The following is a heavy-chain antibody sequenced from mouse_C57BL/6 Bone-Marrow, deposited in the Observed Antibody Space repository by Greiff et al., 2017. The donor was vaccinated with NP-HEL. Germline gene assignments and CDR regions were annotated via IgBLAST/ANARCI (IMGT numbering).Heavy chain of an antibody. CDR2: ISYDGSN. Sequence: VQLKESGPGLVKPSQSLSLTCSVTGYSITSGYYWNWIRQFPGNKLEWMGYISYDGSNNYNPSLKNRISITRDTSKNQFFLKLKSVTTEDTATYYCARDPLLRAMDYWGQGTSVTVSS. CDR3: ARDPLLRAMDY. V-gene: IGHV3-6*01. CDR1: GYSITSGYY. J-gene: IGHJ4*01.